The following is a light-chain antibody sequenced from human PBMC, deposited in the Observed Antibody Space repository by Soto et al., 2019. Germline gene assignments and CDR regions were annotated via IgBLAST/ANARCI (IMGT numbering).Light chain of an antibody. V-gene: IGKV3-11*01. Sequence: EIVLTQSPATLSLSPGERATLSCRASQSVGSWLAWYQQKPGQPPRLLIYDASNRATGIPARFSGSGSGTDFTLTISSLDPEDFAVYYCQQRHWPWTFGQGTTVEVK. CDR1: QSVGSW. J-gene: IGKJ1*01. CDR3: QQRHWPWT. CDR2: DAS.